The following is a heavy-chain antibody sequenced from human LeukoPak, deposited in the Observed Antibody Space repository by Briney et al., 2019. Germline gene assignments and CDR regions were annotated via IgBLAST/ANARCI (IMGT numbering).Heavy chain of an antibody. CDR1: GFSLTEYS. Sequence: GGSLRLSCAVSGFSLTEYSMHWVRQAPGKGLEWVAVISFDGSNKYYADSVKGRFTISRDNSKNTLYLQMNSLRAEDTAVYYCARSPDSSGSSFDYWGQGTLVTVSS. V-gene: IGHV3-30*03. J-gene: IGHJ4*02. D-gene: IGHD3-22*01. CDR2: ISFDGSNK. CDR3: ARSPDSSGSSFDY.